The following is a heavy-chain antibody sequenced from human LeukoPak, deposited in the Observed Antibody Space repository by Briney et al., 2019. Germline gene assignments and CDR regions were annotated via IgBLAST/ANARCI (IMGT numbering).Heavy chain of an antibody. J-gene: IGHJ3*02. D-gene: IGHD2-15*01. CDR3: ARYCSGGSCTFDAFDI. CDR1: GYSFTSYW. V-gene: IGHV5-51*01. CDR2: IYPGDSDT. Sequence: GESLKISCKGSGYSFTSYWIGWVRQMPGKGLEWMGIIYPGDSDTRYSPSFQGQVTISADKSISTAYLQWSSLKASDTAMYYCARYCSGGSCTFDAFDIWGQGTMVTVSS.